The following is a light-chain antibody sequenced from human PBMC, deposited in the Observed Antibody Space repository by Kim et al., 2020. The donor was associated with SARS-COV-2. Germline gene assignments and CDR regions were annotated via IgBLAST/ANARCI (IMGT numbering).Light chain of an antibody. Sequence: SPGERATLSCRASQSVRISYLAWYQQKPGQAPRLLIYGASSRATGIPDRFSGSGSGTDFTLTINRLEPEDFAVYYCQQYGSAPLTFGEGTKVDIK. CDR1: QSVRISY. J-gene: IGKJ1*01. V-gene: IGKV3-20*01. CDR2: GAS. CDR3: QQYGSAPLT.